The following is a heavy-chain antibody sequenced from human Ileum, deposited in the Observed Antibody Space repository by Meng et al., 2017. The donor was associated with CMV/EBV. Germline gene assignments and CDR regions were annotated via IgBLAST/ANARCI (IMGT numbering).Heavy chain of an antibody. V-gene: IGHV6-1*01. D-gene: IGHD3-10*01. CDR2: TYYRSKWYN. Sequence: LRLSCAISGDSVSSNTGAWNWIRQSPSRGLEYLGRTYYRSKWYNDYAVSVKGRIVINPDTSKNQFSLQLNSVTPEDTAVYYCARDYYGSGTYSYLFDYWGQGTLVTVSS. CDR3: ARDYYGSGTYSYLFDY. CDR1: GDSVSSNTGA. J-gene: IGHJ4*02.